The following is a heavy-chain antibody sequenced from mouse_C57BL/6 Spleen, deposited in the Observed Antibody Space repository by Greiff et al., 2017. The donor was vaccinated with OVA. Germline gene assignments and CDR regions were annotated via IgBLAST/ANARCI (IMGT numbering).Heavy chain of an antibody. V-gene: IGHV5-4*03. CDR1: GFTFSSYA. CDR3: ARGGGYYAMDY. J-gene: IGHJ4*01. Sequence: EVKVEESGGGLVKPGGSLKLSCAASGFTFSSYAMSWVRQTPEKRLEWVATISDGGSYTYYPDNVKGRFTISRDNAKNNLYLQMSHLKSEDTAMYYCARGGGYYAMDYWGQGTSVTVSS. CDR2: ISDGGSYT.